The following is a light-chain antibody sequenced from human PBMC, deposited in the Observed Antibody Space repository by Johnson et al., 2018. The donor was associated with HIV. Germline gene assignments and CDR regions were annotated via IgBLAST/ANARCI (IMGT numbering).Light chain of an antibody. CDR2: DNN. Sequence: QSVLTQPPSVSAAPGQKVTISCSGSSSNIANNYVSWYQQLPGTAPKLLIYDNNKRPSGIPDRFSGSKSGTSATLGITGLQTGDEADYYCGTWDSRLSAGFDVFGTGTKGTVL. V-gene: IGLV1-51*01. J-gene: IGLJ1*01. CDR3: GTWDSRLSAGFDV. CDR1: SSNIANNY.